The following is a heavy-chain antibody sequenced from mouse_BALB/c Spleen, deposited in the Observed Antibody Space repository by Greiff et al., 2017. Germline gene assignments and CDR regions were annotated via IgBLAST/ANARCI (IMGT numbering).Heavy chain of an antibody. CDR2: INPSTGYT. D-gene: IGHD1-2*01. Sequence: QVQLQQSGAELAKPGASVKMSCKASGYTFTSYWMHWVKQRPGQGLEWIGYINPSTGYTEYNQKFKDKATLTADKSSSTAYMQLSSLTSEDSAVYYGASCLPYYGHAMDYWGQGTSVTVSS. J-gene: IGHJ4*01. CDR1: GYTFTSYW. CDR3: ASCLPYYGHAMDY. V-gene: IGHV1-7*01.